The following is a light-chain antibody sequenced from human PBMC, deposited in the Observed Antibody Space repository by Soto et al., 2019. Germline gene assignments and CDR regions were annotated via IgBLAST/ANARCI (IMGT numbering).Light chain of an antibody. J-gene: IGLJ1*01. V-gene: IGLV2-8*01. CDR3: SSYAGSNNLV. CDR1: SSDVGAYNF. Sequence: QAVVTQPPSASGSPGQSVTISCTGTSSDVGAYNFVSWYQQHPGKAPKLMIYEVTKRPSGVPDRFSGSKSGNTASLTVSGLQAEDEADYYCSSYAGSNNLVFGSGTKVTVL. CDR2: EVT.